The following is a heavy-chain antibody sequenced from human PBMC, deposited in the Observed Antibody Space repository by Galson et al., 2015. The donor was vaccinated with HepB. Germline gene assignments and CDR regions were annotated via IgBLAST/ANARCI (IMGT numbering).Heavy chain of an antibody. V-gene: IGHV4-34*01. CDR1: GGSFSYYY. J-gene: IGHJ3*02. D-gene: IGHD3-16*01. Sequence: ETLSLTCAVYGGSFSYYYWSWIRQPPGKGLEWIGEINHRGSTNYNPSLKSRVSISFDTSNNQFTLRLNSVTAADTAVYYCATISLRFGENAAFDIWGQGTMVTLSA. CDR3: ATISLRFGENAAFDI. CDR2: INHRGST.